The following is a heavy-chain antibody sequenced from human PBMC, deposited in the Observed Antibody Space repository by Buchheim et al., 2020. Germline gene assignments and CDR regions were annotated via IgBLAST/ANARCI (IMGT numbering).Heavy chain of an antibody. Sequence: QVQLVKSGGGVVQPGRSLRLSCAASGFTFSSYGMHWVRQAPGKGLEWVAVISYDGSNKYYADSVKGRFTISRDNSKNTLYLQMNSLRAEDTAVYYCAKDRDYGGNDYYYGMDVWGQGTT. CDR2: ISYDGSNK. J-gene: IGHJ6*02. V-gene: IGHV3-30*18. D-gene: IGHD4-23*01. CDR3: AKDRDYGGNDYYYGMDV. CDR1: GFTFSSYG.